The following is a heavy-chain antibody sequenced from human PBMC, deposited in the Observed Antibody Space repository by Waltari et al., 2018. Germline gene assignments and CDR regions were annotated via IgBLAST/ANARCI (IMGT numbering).Heavy chain of an antibody. D-gene: IGHD3-22*01. J-gene: IGHJ5*02. Sequence: QVQLVQSGAEVKKPGSSVKVSCKASGGTFSSYAISWVRQAPGQGLEWMGGIIPIFGTATDAQKFQGRVTITADESTRTAYMELSSLRSEDTAVYYCAPERRYYYDSSGFFRWFDPWGQGTLVTVSS. V-gene: IGHV1-69*12. CDR3: APERRYYYDSSGFFRWFDP. CDR1: GGTFSSYA. CDR2: IIPIFGTA.